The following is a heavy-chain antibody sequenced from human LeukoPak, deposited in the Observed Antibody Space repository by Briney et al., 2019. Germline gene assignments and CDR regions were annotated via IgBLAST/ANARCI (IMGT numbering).Heavy chain of an antibody. CDR2: IYYSGST. CDR3: AREVYCSSGYRSGKKIDP. V-gene: IGHV4-61*01. Sequence: SETLSLTCTVSGGSISSSSYYWGWIRQPPGKGLEWIGYIYYSGSTNYNPSLKSRVTISVDTSKNQFSLKLSSVTAADTAVYYCAREVYCSSGYRSGKKIDPWGQGTLVTVSS. CDR1: GGSISSSSYY. D-gene: IGHD2-15*01. J-gene: IGHJ5*01.